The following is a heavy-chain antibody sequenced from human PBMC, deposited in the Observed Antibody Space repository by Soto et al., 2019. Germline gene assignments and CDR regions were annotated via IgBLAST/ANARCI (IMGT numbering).Heavy chain of an antibody. D-gene: IGHD5-18*01. Sequence: EVQLLESGGGLVQPGGSLRLSCAASGFTFSSYAMSWVRQAPGKGLEWVSAISGSGGSTYYADSVKGRFTISRDNSKNTLDLQMNSLRAEDTAVYYCAKDLRRGYSYGFALYYFDIWGQGTMVTVSS. CDR3: AKDLRRGYSYGFALYYFDI. CDR2: ISGSGGST. CDR1: GFTFSSYA. V-gene: IGHV3-23*01. J-gene: IGHJ3*02.